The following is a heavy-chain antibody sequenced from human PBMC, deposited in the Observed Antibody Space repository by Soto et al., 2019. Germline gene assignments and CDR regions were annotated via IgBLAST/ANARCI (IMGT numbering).Heavy chain of an antibody. Sequence: GASVKVSCKASGYTFTSYAMHWVRQAPGQRLEWMGWINAGNGNTKYSQKFQGRVTITRDTSASTAYMELSSLRSEDTAVHYCARESAYYDYVWGSYRPAPFGYWGQGTLVTVSS. D-gene: IGHD3-16*02. CDR1: GYTFTSYA. CDR3: ARESAYYDYVWGSYRPAPFGY. CDR2: INAGNGNT. J-gene: IGHJ4*02. V-gene: IGHV1-3*01.